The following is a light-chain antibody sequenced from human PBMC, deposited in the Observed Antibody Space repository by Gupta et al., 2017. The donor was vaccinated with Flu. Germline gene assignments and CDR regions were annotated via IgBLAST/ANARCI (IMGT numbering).Light chain of an antibody. CDR3: QQEYGSLGT. CDR2: GPS. Sequence: EIVLTQSPGTLSLSPGERATLSCRASRRMSSSYVAWYQQKPGQAPRLLIYGPSSRAAGIPDRFSDSGSGTEFTLTISSLEPEDFAVYFCQQEYGSLGTFGGGTKVE. CDR1: RRMSSSY. J-gene: IGKJ4*01. V-gene: IGKV3-20*01.